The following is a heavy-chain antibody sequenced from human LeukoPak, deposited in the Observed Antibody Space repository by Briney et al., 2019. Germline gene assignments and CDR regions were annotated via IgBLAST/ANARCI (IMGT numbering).Heavy chain of an antibody. D-gene: IGHD1-1*01. CDR1: GYPIRSGYY. V-gene: IGHV4-38-2*02. Sequence: SETLSLTCTVFGYPIRSGYYWGWVREPPGTGLEWVGCIHHSGSPYYNPSLKSRVTISVDTSKTQFSLKLSSVTAADTAVYYCARQRPAPTDSGFYLHYLAVWEKGPRSPSP. CDR2: IHHSGSP. CDR3: ARQRPAPTDSGFYLHYLAV. J-gene: IGHJ6*03.